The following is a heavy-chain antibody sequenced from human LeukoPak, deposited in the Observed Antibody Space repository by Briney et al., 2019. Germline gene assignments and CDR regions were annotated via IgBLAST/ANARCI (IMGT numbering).Heavy chain of an antibody. J-gene: IGHJ6*03. CDR3: ARVRLPAANYYYYMDV. CDR2: IYTSGST. D-gene: IGHD2-2*01. CDR1: GGSISSYY. V-gene: IGHV4-4*07. Sequence: SETLSLTCTVSGGSISSYYWSWIRQPAGKGLEWIGRIYTSGSTNYNPSLKSRVTMSVDTSKNQFSLKLSSVTAADTAVYYCARVRLPAANYYYYMDVWGKGTTVTVSS.